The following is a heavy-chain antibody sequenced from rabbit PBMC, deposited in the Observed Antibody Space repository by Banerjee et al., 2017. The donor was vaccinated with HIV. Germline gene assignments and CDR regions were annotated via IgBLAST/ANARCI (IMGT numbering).Heavy chain of an antibody. CDR1: GIDFSSDYY. Sequence: QQQLEESGGGLVKPGGTLTLTCKASGIDFSSDYYMCWVRQAPGKGLEFIACIYAGSSGITWYARWVNGRFPISRSTSLNSVDLKMTILTAADTATYFCARYNYGGAGDVYATGGVDPWGQGTLVTVS. CDR3: ARYNYGGAGDVYATGGVDP. CDR2: IYAGSSGIT. J-gene: IGHJ6*02. V-gene: IGHV1S43*01. D-gene: IGHD6-1*01.